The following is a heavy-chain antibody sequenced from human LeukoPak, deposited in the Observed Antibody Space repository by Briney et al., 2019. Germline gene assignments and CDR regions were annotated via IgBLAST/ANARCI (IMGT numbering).Heavy chain of an antibody. J-gene: IGHJ4*02. Sequence: ASVRVSCKASGYTFTCYYMHWVRQAPGQGLEWLGRINPKTGGSNYAQNFQGRVTMTSDTSTTTAYMELSSLNSDDTAVYYCATLVSGINYWGQGTLVTVSS. CDR1: GYTFTCYY. D-gene: IGHD1-20*01. V-gene: IGHV1-2*06. CDR2: INPKTGGS. CDR3: ATLVSGINY.